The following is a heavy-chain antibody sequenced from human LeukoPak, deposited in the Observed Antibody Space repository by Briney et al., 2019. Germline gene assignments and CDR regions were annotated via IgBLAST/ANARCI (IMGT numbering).Heavy chain of an antibody. D-gene: IGHD3-3*01. Sequence: GGSLRLSCAASGFTFSSYGMHWVRQAPGKGLEWVAVMWYDGSNKYYADSVKGRFTISRDNSKNTLYLQMNSLRAEDTAVYYCAKEYYDFWSGYYPRGWFDSWGQGTLVTVSS. CDR3: AKEYYDFWSGYYPRGWFDS. V-gene: IGHV3-33*06. CDR1: GFTFSSYG. CDR2: MWYDGSNK. J-gene: IGHJ5*01.